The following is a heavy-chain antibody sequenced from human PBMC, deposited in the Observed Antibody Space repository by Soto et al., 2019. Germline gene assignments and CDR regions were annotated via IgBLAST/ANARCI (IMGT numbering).Heavy chain of an antibody. V-gene: IGHV3-64D*06. CDR3: VKSATYCCSTSCYVDWFDP. CDR1: GFTFSSYA. J-gene: IGHJ5*02. CDR2: ISSNGGST. D-gene: IGHD2-2*01. Sequence: GGSLRLSCSASGFTFSSYAMHWVRQAPGKGLEYVSAISSNGGSTYYADSVKGRFTISRDNSKNTLYLQMSSLRAEDTAVYYCVKSATYCCSTSCYVDWFDPWGQGTLVTVPS.